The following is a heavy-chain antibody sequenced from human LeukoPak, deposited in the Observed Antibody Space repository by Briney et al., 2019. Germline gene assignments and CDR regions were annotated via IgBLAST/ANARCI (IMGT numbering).Heavy chain of an antibody. D-gene: IGHD4-17*01. CDR3: ARDMSDYGDYLGYFQH. V-gene: IGHV3-30*04. Sequence: GSLRLSCAASGFTFSSYAMHWVRQAPGKGLEWVAVISDDGSNKYYADSVKGRFTISRDNSKNTLYLQMNSLRAEDTAVYYCARDMSDYGDYLGYFQHWGQGTLVTVSS. CDR1: GFTFSSYA. J-gene: IGHJ1*01. CDR2: ISDDGSNK.